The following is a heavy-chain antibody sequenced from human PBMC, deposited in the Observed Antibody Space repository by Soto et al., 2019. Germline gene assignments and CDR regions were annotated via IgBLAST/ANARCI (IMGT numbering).Heavy chain of an antibody. V-gene: IGHV3-21*01. CDR3: ARDLEDPIGSASHFYY. CDR2: IRSSSSYI. CDR1: GFTFSSYS. Sequence: GGSLRLSCAASGFTFSSYSMNWVRQAPGKGLEWVSSIRSSSSYIYYADSVKGRFTISRDNAKNSLYLQMNSLRAEDTAVYYCARDLEDPIGSASHFYYWGQGTLVTV. J-gene: IGHJ4*02. D-gene: IGHD3-3*01.